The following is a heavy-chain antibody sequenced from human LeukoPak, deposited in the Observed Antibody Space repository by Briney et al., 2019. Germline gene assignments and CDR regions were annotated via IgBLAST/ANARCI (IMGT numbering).Heavy chain of an antibody. CDR1: GFTVSSNY. CDR3: AKGYIIHIDY. V-gene: IGHV3-66*01. Sequence: PGGSLRLSCAASGFTVSSNYMSWARRAPGKGLEWVSVIYSGGSTYYADSVKGRFTISRDNSKNTLYLQMNSLRAEDTAAYYCAKGYIIHIDYWGQGTLVTVSS. CDR2: IYSGGST. J-gene: IGHJ4*02. D-gene: IGHD5-18*01.